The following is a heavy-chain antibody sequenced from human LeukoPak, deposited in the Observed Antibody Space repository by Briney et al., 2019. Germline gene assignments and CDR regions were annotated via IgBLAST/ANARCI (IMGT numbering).Heavy chain of an antibody. CDR3: AREHSSTYVFDI. CDR2: INHSGST. V-gene: IGHV4-34*01. J-gene: IGHJ3*02. Sequence: PSETLSPTCTVSGGSISSYYWSRIRQPPGKGLEWIGEINHSGSTNYNPSLKSRVNISVDTSKNQFSLKLSSVAAADTAVYYCAREHSSTYVFDIWGQGTMVTVSS. CDR1: GGSISSYY. D-gene: IGHD2-2*01.